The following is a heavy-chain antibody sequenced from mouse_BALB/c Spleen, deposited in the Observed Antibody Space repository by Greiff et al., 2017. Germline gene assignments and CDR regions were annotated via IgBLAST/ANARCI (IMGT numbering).Heavy chain of an antibody. CDR2: ISSGSSTI. CDR1: GFTFSSFG. Sequence: EVKLVESGGGLVQPGGSRKLSCAASGFTFSSFGMHWVRQAPEKGLECVAYISSGSSTIYYADTVKGRFTISRYNPKNTLFLQMTSLRSEDTAMYYCARPGGLYYGNRNYAMDYWGQGTSVTVSS. CDR3: ARPGGLYYGNRNYAMDY. J-gene: IGHJ4*01. V-gene: IGHV5-17*02. D-gene: IGHD2-1*01.